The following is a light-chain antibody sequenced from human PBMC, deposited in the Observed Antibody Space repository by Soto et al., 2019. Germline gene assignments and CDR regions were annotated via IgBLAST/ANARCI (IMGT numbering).Light chain of an antibody. CDR3: ASYTSSTTVV. CDR1: SSDVGGYNY. J-gene: IGLJ2*01. Sequence: QSALTQPASVSGSPGQSITISCTGTSSDVGGYNYVSWYQQYPGKAPKLMIYDVNNRPSGVSDRFSGSKSGHTTSPTISGLQAEDEADYYCASYTSSTTVVFGGGTKLTVL. V-gene: IGLV2-14*01. CDR2: DVN.